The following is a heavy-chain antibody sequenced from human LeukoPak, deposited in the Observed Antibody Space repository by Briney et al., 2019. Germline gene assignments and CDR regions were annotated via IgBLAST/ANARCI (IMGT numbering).Heavy chain of an antibody. J-gene: IGHJ6*03. V-gene: IGHV3-66*02. CDR2: IYSDNT. CDR3: ARGSRIVVVTAILYYYYMDV. CDR1: GFTFSSYW. Sequence: GGSLRLSCAASGFTFSSYWMHWVRQAPGKGLEWVSFIYSDNTHYSDSVKGRFTISRDNSKNTLYLQMNSLRAEDTAVYYCARGSRIVVVTAILYYYYMDVWGKGTRSPSP. D-gene: IGHD2-21*02.